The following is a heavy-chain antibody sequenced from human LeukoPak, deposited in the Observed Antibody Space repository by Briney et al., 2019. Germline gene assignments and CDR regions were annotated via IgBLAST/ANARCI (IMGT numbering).Heavy chain of an antibody. D-gene: IGHD3-3*01. CDR1: GYTYTGYY. CDR3: ARAGLRLLEPLMGYYYYYYMDV. J-gene: IGHJ6*03. CDR2: INPNSGGT. Sequence: ASVKVSCKASGYTYTGYYMHWVRQAPGQGLEWMGWINPNSGGTNYAQKFQGRVTMTRDTSISTAYMELSRLRSDDTAVYYCARAGLRLLEPLMGYYYYYYMDVWGKGTTVTVSS. V-gene: IGHV1-2*02.